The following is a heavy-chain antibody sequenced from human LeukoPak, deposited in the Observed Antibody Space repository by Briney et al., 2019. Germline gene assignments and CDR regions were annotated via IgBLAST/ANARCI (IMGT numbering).Heavy chain of an antibody. Sequence: QSETLCLTCTVSGGSISSYYWSWIRQPPGKGLEWIGYIYYSGSTNYNPSLKSRVTISVDTSKNQFSLKLSSVTAADTAVYYCARDSGGYRNFDYWGQGTLGTVSS. J-gene: IGHJ4*02. CDR1: GGSISSYY. CDR3: ARDSGGYRNFDY. D-gene: IGHD1-26*01. CDR2: IYYSGST. V-gene: IGHV4-59*01.